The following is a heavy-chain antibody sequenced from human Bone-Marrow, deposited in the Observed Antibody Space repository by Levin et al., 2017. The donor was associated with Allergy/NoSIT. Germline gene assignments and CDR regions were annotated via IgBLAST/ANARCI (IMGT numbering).Heavy chain of an antibody. Sequence: PGGSLRLSCKVSGYNFYTFWIGWVRQKPGKGLEWMGIIYPSDSDSRYNPSFQGHVTFSVDKATSTAYLRWNSLTTSDSALYFCARLRPEYDDYWSGYYGTSLFDYWGQGTQVTVSS. CDR3: ARLRPEYDDYWSGYYGTSLFDY. J-gene: IGHJ4*02. V-gene: IGHV5-51*01. CDR1: GYNFYTFW. D-gene: IGHD3-3*01. CDR2: IYPSDSDS.